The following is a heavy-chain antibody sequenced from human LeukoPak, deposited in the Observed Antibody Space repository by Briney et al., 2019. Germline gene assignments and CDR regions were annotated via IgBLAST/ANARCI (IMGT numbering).Heavy chain of an antibody. D-gene: IGHD2-8*02. J-gene: IGHJ6*02. Sequence: GGSLRLSCAASGFTFSSYWMNWVRQAPGKGLVWVSRIASDGSSTTYADSVKGRFSISRDNAKNTLYLQMNSLRVEDTAVYYCARVWLPSLVYYGMDVWGQGTTVTVSS. CDR2: IASDGSST. CDR3: ARVWLPSLVYYGMDV. CDR1: GFTFSSYW. V-gene: IGHV3-74*01.